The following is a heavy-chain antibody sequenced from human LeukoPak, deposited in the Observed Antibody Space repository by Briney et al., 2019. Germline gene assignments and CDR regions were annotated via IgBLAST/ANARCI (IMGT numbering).Heavy chain of an antibody. CDR2: ISSSSTTT. Sequence: GGSLRLSCAASGFTFSGYSMNWVRQAPGKGLEWVSYISSSSTTTYYADSVKGRFTISRDNAKNSLYLQMDSLRDEDTAVYYCARDGYCSGGSCYAPRFDPWGQGILVTVSS. CDR3: ARDGYCSGGSCYAPRFDP. CDR1: GFTFSGYS. V-gene: IGHV3-48*02. J-gene: IGHJ5*02. D-gene: IGHD2-15*01.